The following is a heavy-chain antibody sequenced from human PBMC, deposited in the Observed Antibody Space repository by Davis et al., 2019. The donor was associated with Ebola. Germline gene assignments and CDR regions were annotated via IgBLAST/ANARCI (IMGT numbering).Heavy chain of an antibody. CDR3: AKMTLRGYDILTGYSPYYYYGMDV. CDR1: GFSFSNYW. Sequence: PGGSLRLSCAASGFSFSNYWIHWVRQAPGKGPVWVSRISPDGSATGYADSVKGRFTISRDNSKNTLYLQMNSLRAEDTAVYYCAKMTLRGYDILTGYSPYYYYGMDVWGKGTTVTVSS. J-gene: IGHJ6*04. CDR2: ISPDGSAT. V-gene: IGHV3-74*01. D-gene: IGHD3-9*01.